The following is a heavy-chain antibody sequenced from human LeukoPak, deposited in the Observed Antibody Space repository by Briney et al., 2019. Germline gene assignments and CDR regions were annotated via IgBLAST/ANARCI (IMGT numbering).Heavy chain of an antibody. CDR1: GYTFTSYG. CDR2: ISAYIGNT. D-gene: IGHD3-9*01. J-gene: IGHJ4*02. V-gene: IGHV1-18*01. Sequence: ASVKVSCKASGYTFTSYGISWVRQAPGQGLEWMGWISAYIGNTNYAQKLQGRVTMTTDTSTSTAYMELSRLRSDDTAVYYCARDHGYYDILTRNYHLYFFDYWGQGTLVTVSS. CDR3: ARDHGYYDILTRNYHLYFFDY.